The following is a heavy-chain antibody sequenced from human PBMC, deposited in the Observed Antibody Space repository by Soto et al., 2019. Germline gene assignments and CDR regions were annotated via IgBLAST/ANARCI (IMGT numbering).Heavy chain of an antibody. CDR1: GFTFSSYS. D-gene: IGHD4-17*01. V-gene: IGHV3-48*02. CDR2: ISSSSSTI. Sequence: GGSLRLSCAASGFTFSSYSMNWVRQAPGKGLEWVSYISSSSSTIYYADSVKGRFTISRDNAKNSLYLQMNSLRDEDTAVYYCARGEGTRWRARFRSYYYYGMDVWGKGTTVTVSS. CDR3: ARGEGTRWRARFRSYYYYGMDV. J-gene: IGHJ6*04.